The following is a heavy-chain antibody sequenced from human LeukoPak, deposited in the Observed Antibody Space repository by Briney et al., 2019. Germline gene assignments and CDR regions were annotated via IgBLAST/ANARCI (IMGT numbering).Heavy chain of an antibody. CDR1: GGSISSSSYY. CDR2: IYYSGST. CDR3: ARGYSSSWYIAFDI. D-gene: IGHD6-13*01. J-gene: IGHJ3*02. V-gene: IGHV4-39*07. Sequence: PSETLSLTCTVSGGSISSSSYYWGWIRQPPGKGLEWIGSIYYSGSTNYNPSLKSRVTISVDTSKNQFSLKLSSVTAADTAVYYCARGYSSSWYIAFDIWGQGTMVTVSS.